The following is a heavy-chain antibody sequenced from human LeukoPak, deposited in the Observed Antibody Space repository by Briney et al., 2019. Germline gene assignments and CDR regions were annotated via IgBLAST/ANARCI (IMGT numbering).Heavy chain of an antibody. CDR2: IFYGGST. CDR1: GGSISSYY. CDR3: GSTNYIPSSKSRVTISVDTSKHQFPPKLSSVPAADTAVYYCASTYCSGGSCYWALDY. J-gene: IGHJ4*02. Sequence: KSSETLSLTCTVSGGSISSYYWSWIRQPPGKGLWWIAFIFYGGSTTYTTPPMSRAALPFAASTTKSPRIFTSITSADTTAYYSGSTNYIPSSKSRVTISVDTSKHQFPPKLSSVPAADTAVYYCASTYCSGGSCYWALDYWGQGTLVTVSS. D-gene: IGHD3-10*01. V-gene: IGHV4-59*08.